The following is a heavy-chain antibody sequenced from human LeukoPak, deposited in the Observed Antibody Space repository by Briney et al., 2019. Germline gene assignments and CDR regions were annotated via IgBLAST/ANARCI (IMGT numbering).Heavy chain of an antibody. D-gene: IGHD5-24*01. J-gene: IGHJ4*02. CDR3: ARAGRGGYNQVDC. V-gene: IGHV4-59*01. CDR1: GGSISSYY. Sequence: SETLSLTCTVSGGSISSYYWSWIRQPPGKGLEWIGYIYYSGSTNYNPSLKSRVTISVDTSKNQFSLKLSSVTAADTAVYYCARAGRGGYNQVDCWGQGTLVTVSS. CDR2: IYYSGST.